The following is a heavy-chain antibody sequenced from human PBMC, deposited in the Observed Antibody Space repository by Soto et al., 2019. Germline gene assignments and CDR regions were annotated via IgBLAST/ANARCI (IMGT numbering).Heavy chain of an antibody. V-gene: IGHV3-73*01. CDR3: TRREQLGLDYYYGMDV. CDR2: IRSKANSYAT. Sequence: GSLRLSCAASGFTFSGSAMHWVRQASGKGLEWVGRIRSKANSYATAYAASVKGRFTISRDDSKNTAYLQMNSLKTEDTAVYYCTRREQLGLDYYYGMDVWGQGTTVTVSS. CDR1: GFTFSGSA. D-gene: IGHD6-6*01. J-gene: IGHJ6*02.